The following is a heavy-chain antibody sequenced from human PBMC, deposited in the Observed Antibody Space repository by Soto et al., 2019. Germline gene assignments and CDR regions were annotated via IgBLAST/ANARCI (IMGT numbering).Heavy chain of an antibody. D-gene: IGHD1-26*01. Sequence: QVQLQESGPGLVKPSETLSLTCTVSGGSISSYYWSWIRQPPGKGLEWIGYIYYSGSTNYNPSLKSPVSISVDTSKNQSPLKLSSVTAADTAVYYCARQYGGSYADYWGQGTLVTVSS. CDR1: GGSISSYY. V-gene: IGHV4-59*08. CDR2: IYYSGST. CDR3: ARQYGGSYADY. J-gene: IGHJ4*02.